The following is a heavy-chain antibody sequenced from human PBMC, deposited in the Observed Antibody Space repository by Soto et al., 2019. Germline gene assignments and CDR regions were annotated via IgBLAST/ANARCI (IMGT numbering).Heavy chain of an antibody. CDR2: IWYDGSNK. CDR1: GFTFSSYG. CDR3: ARDLGLWAGGMDV. Sequence: QVQLVESGGGVVQPGRSLRLSCAASGFTFSSYGMHWVRQAPGKGLEWVAVIWYDGSNKYYADSVKGRFTISRDNSKNTLYLQMNSLRAEVTAVYYCARDLGLWAGGMDVWGQGTTVTVSS. V-gene: IGHV3-33*01. J-gene: IGHJ6*02. D-gene: IGHD3-10*01.